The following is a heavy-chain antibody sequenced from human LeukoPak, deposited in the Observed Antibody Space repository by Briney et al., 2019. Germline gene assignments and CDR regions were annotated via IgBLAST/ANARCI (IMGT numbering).Heavy chain of an antibody. CDR2: MSYDGSNK. V-gene: IGHV3-30*18. J-gene: IGHJ4*02. CDR1: GFTFSNFG. D-gene: IGHD2-21*01. CDR3: AKAIGAYYDY. Sequence: GGSLRLSCATSGFTFSNFGMHWVRQAPGKGLEWVAVMSYDGSNKCYADSVKGRFTISRDNSKNTLYLQMNSLRAEDSAVYYCAKAIGAYYDYWGLGTLVTVSS.